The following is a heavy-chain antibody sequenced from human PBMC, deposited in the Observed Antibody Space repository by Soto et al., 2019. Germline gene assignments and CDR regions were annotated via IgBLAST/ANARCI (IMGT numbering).Heavy chain of an antibody. CDR2: INPNSGGT. Sequence: GASVKVSCKASGYTFTGYYMHWVRQAPGQGLEWMGWINPNSGGTNYAQKFQGWVTMTRDTSISTAYMELSSLRSEDTAVYYCARDYYDSSGYSYGMDVWGQGTTVTVS. CDR1: GYTFTGYY. D-gene: IGHD3-22*01. J-gene: IGHJ6*02. CDR3: ARDYYDSSGYSYGMDV. V-gene: IGHV1-2*04.